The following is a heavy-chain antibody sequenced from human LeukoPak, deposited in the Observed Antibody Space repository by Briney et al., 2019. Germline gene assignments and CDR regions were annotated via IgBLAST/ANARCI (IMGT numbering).Heavy chain of an antibody. CDR3: ARAPSYSSSSWGTEYYYGMDV. CDR1: GGSIYSYY. V-gene: IGHV4-59*01. D-gene: IGHD6-13*01. Sequence: PSETLSLTCTVSGGSIYSYYWIWLGQPPGKELEWIGNIYYSGSTNYTPSLKSRVTISVDTSKNQFSLKLSSVTAADTAVYYCARAPSYSSSSWGTEYYYGMDVWGQGTTVTVSS. CDR2: IYYSGST. J-gene: IGHJ6*02.